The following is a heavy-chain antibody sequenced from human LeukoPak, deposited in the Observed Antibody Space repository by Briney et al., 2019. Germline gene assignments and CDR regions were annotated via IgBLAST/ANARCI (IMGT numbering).Heavy chain of an antibody. J-gene: IGHJ4*02. CDR3: AKAASGNWNDVSDY. V-gene: IGHV3-23*01. CDR2: ISGRGVST. Sequence: GGSLPLSRAACGFTFSTYAMSWVRQAPGKGLEWVSAISGRGVSTSYADSVRGRFTISRDNSKNTLYLQMNSLRAEDTAVYYCAKAASGNWNDVSDYWAQGTLVTVSS. D-gene: IGHD1-20*01. CDR1: GFTFSTYA.